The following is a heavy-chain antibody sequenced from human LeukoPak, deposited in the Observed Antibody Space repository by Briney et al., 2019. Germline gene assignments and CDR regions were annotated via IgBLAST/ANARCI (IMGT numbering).Heavy chain of an antibody. CDR1: GFTLTYAW. CDR3: TTRLVDI. V-gene: IGHV3-15*01. J-gene: IGHJ3*02. Sequence: GGSLRLSCAASGFTLTYAWMNWVRQAPGKGLEWVGRIKSKTDGWTTDYAAPVKGRFTISRDDSKTTLYLQMNSLKTEDTAVYYCTTRLVDIWGQGTMVTVSS. CDR2: IKSKTDGWTT.